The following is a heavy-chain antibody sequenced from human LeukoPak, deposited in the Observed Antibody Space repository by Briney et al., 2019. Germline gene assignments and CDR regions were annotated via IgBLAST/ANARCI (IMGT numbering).Heavy chain of an antibody. J-gene: IGHJ3*02. D-gene: IGHD1-26*01. Sequence: GGSLRLSCTATEFTVTTNYLSWVRQAPGKGLKWVSITYSGGNSNSADSVKGRFTITKDDSKNTLYLQMNSLRPEDTAIYYCAGGYGGRYWAFDIWGQGTMVTVFS. CDR3: AGGYGGRYWAFDI. V-gene: IGHV3-66*01. CDR1: EFTVTTNY. CDR2: TYSGGNS.